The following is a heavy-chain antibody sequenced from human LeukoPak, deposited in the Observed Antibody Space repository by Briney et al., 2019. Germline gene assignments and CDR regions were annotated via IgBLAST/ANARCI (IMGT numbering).Heavy chain of an antibody. CDR2: IYSGGST. CDR3: ARVVEVGDSSGYYRYFDY. Sequence: GGSLRLSCAASGFTVSSNYMSWVRQAPGKGLEWVSVIYSGGSTYYADSMKGRFTISRDNSKNTLYLQMNSLRAEDTAVYYCARVVEVGDSSGYYRYFDYWGQGTLVTVSS. CDR1: GFTVSSNY. J-gene: IGHJ4*02. D-gene: IGHD3-22*01. V-gene: IGHV3-66*01.